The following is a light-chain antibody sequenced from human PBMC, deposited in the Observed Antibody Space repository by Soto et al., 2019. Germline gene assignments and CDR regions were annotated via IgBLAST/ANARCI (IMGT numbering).Light chain of an antibody. CDR3: QQHNSYPVT. J-gene: IGKJ5*01. V-gene: IGKV1-5*01. CDR1: QSICVS. CDR2: AAS. Sequence: IQMTQSPSTLSASVGGRVNISCRASQSICVSLAWSQQKPGKPPSLLISAASKSNSGAPSRFRSSGSGTDLTLTISFLNSEDTVTYCCQQHNSYPVTFGQGTLLDI.